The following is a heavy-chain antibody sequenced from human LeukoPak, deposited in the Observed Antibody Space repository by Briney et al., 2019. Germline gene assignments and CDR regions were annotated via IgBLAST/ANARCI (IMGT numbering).Heavy chain of an antibody. D-gene: IGHD3-3*01. CDR3: ARAITIFGVVIPFFDY. V-gene: IGHV4-31*03. Sequence: SETLSLTCTVSGGSISSGGYYWSRIRQHPGKGLEWIGYIYYSGSTYYNPSLKSRVTISVDTSKNQFSLKLSSVTAADTAVYYCARAITIFGVVIPFFDYWGQGTLVTVSS. J-gene: IGHJ4*02. CDR1: GGSISSGGYY. CDR2: IYYSGST.